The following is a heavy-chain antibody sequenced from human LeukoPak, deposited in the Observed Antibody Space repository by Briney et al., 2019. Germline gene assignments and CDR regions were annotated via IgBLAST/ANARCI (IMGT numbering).Heavy chain of an antibody. D-gene: IGHD2-15*01. Sequence: PGGSLRLSCAASGFTFGTHDMNRVRQAPGKGLEWLSFISISGTTIYYADSVKGRFTISRDNAKNSLYLQMNSLRVEDTAVYYCARDRYCSGVNCYRDFDYWGQGTLVTVSS. CDR2: ISISGTTI. CDR1: GFTFGTHD. CDR3: ARDRYCSGVNCYRDFDY. V-gene: IGHV3-48*03. J-gene: IGHJ4*02.